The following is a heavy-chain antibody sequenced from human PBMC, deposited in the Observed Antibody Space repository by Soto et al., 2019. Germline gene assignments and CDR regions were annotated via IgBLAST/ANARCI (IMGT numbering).Heavy chain of an antibody. CDR2: IKSKTDGGTT. J-gene: IGHJ4*02. V-gene: IGHV3-15*01. CDR1: GFTFSNAW. Sequence: GGSLRLSCAASGFTFSNAWMSWVRQAPGKGLEWVGRIKSKTDGGTTDYAAPVKGRFTISRDDSKNTLYLQMNSLKTEDTAVYYCTTGLNPILLTGYYTAAFDYWGQGTLVTVSS. CDR3: TTGLNPILLTGYYTAAFDY. D-gene: IGHD3-9*01.